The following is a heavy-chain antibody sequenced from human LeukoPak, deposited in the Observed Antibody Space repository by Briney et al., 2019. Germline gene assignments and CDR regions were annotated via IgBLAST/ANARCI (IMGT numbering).Heavy chain of an antibody. D-gene: IGHD2-2*01. CDR3: ARASDSSSSRYQAFEE. CDR1: GFTFSNYW. Sequence: GGSLRLSCSASGFTFSNYWMSWVRQAPGKGLEWVANIKQDESEKYYVDSVKGRFTISRDNAKSSLYLQRNSLRAEDTAVYYCARASDSSSSRYQAFEEWGQGTLVTVSS. CDR2: IKQDESEK. V-gene: IGHV3-7*01. J-gene: IGHJ4*02.